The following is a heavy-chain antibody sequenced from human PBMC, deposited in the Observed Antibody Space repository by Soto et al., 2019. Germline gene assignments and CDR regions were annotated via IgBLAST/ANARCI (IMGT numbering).Heavy chain of an antibody. CDR1: RFTFSNYD. V-gene: IGHV3-48*03. D-gene: IGHD3-10*01. J-gene: IGHJ6*02. CDR3: GREGSVSSSDYYAYYYGMDV. Sequence: EVQLVESGGGLFQPGGSLRLSCAASRFTFSNYDINWVRQAPGKGPEWISHISSSGGIIYYADSVKGRFTISRDNAKNSVYLQMNSPRGEDTAVYYCGREGSVSSSDYYAYYYGMDVWGQGTTVTVSS. CDR2: ISSSGGII.